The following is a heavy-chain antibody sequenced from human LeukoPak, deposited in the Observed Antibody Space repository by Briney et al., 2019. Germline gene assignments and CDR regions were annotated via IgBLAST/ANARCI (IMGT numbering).Heavy chain of an antibody. CDR2: FNPMESNA. J-gene: IGHJ4*02. D-gene: IGHD2-2*01. CDR3: ARWQGQCSSVTCYQLCDF. V-gene: IGHV5-51*04. Sequence: APLKISGKGSGSRFASNWIGWVRQLPGTGLEWLGFFNPMESNARYSPSYQGQVTIAADNPITTAYLQWHTLKASDTAMYYCARWQGQCSSVTCYQLCDFWGQGTPVTV. CDR1: GSRFASNW.